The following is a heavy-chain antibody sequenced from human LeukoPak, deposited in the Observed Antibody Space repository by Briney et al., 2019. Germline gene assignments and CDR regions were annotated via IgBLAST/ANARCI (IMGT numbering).Heavy chain of an antibody. CDR1: GFTFSSYA. V-gene: IGHV3-23*01. CDR2: ISGSGGST. D-gene: IGHD3-22*01. J-gene: IGHJ4*02. Sequence: PGGSLRLSCAASGFTFSSYAMSWVRQAPGKGLEWVSAISGSGGSTYYADSVKGRFTISRDNSKNTLYLQMNGLRAEDTAGYYCAKDRTTYYYDSSGYHGYWGKETLVTVSS. CDR3: AKDRTTYYYDSSGYHGY.